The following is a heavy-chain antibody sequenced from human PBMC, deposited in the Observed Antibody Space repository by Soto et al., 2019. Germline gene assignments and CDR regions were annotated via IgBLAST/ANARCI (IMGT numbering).Heavy chain of an antibody. CDR3: ARAGDFVVVPAAVGYYFDY. D-gene: IGHD2-2*01. CDR1: GGSISSGGYY. CDR2: IYYSGST. Sequence: QVQLQESGPGLVKPSQTLSLTCTVSGGSISSGGYYWSWIRQHPGKGLEWIGYIYYSGSTYYNPSLTSRFTISVDTSKNQLSVEMSSVTAAATAVDYCARAGDFVVVPAAVGYYFDYWGQGTLVTVSS. V-gene: IGHV4-31*03. J-gene: IGHJ4*02.